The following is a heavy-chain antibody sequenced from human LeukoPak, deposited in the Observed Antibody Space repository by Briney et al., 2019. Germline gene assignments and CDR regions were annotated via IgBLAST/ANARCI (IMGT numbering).Heavy chain of an antibody. D-gene: IGHD3-16*02. J-gene: IGHJ4*02. CDR1: GGSISSSSYY. CDR2: IYYSGST. V-gene: IGHV4-61*01. Sequence: SETLSLTCTVSGGSISSSSYYWSWIRQPPGKGLEWIGYIYYSGSTNYNTSLKSRVTISVDTSKNQFSLKLSSVTAADTAVYYCARYVWGSYPTFEDYWGQGTLVTVSS. CDR3: ARYVWGSYPTFEDY.